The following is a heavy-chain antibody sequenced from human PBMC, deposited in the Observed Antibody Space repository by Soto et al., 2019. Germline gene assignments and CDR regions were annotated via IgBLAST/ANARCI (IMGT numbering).Heavy chain of an antibody. V-gene: IGHV4-59*01. CDR1: GGSISSYY. J-gene: IGHJ4*02. CDR3: ARGLKSCSGGSCYASLIYYFDY. D-gene: IGHD2-15*01. CDR2: IYYSGST. Sequence: PSETLSLTCTVSGGSISSYYWSWIRQPPGKGLEWIGYIYYSGSTNYNPSLKSRVTISVDTSKNQFSLKLSSVTAADTAVYYCARGLKSCSGGSCYASLIYYFDYWGQGTLVTVSS.